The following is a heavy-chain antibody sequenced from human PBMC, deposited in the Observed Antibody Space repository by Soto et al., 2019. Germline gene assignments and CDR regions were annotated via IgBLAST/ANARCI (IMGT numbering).Heavy chain of an antibody. D-gene: IGHD2-15*01. CDR3: ARLVAAHPGVMRHWFDP. CDR2: IYYSGST. V-gene: IGHV4-39*01. J-gene: IGHJ5*02. CDR1: GGSISSSSYY. Sequence: QLQLQESGPGLVKPSETLSLTCTVSGGSISSSSYYWGWIRQPPGKGLEWIGSIYYSGSTYYNPSLKSRVTISVETSKNQFSLKLSSVTAADTAVYYCARLVAAHPGVMRHWFDPWGQGTLVTVSS.